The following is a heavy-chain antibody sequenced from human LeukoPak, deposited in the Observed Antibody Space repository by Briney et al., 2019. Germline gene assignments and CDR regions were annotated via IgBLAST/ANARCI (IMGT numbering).Heavy chain of an antibody. J-gene: IGHJ4*02. V-gene: IGHV3-23*01. CDR3: AKGESGSYYVY. D-gene: IGHD1-26*01. CDR2: INIGGDSS. Sequence: PGGSLRLSCAASGFTFSSYAMTWVRQAPGKGLEWVSVINIGGDSSQYADSVKGRFTISRDNSKNILYLQMNSLRGEDTAIYYCAKGESGSYYVYWGQGTLVTVSS. CDR1: GFTFSSYA.